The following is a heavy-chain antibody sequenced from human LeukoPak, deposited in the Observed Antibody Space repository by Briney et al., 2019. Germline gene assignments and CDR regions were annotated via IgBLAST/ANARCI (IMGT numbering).Heavy chain of an antibody. J-gene: IGHJ4*02. D-gene: IGHD6-19*01. V-gene: IGHV1-8*01. Sequence: ASVKVSCKTSGYTFTGYDINWVRQATGQGLEWMGWMNPNSGNTGYGQSFQGRITMTRDISIGTAYMELSNLTSEDTAIYYCTRGSSGRRDNWGQGTLVTVSA. CDR1: GYTFTGYD. CDR2: MNPNSGNT. CDR3: TRGSSGRRDN.